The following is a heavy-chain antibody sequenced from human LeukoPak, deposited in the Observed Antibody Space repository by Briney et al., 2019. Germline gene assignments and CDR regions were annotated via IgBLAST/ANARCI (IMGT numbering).Heavy chain of an antibody. Sequence: GGSLRLSCAASGFNFDDYGMSWVRQAPGKGLEWVSALTWNAGSTGYADSVKGRFIISRDNAKNSLYLQMNSLRAEDTALYYCAKLDSSGYYASNPFDYWGQGTLVTVSS. D-gene: IGHD3-22*01. V-gene: IGHV3-20*04. CDR1: GFNFDDYG. J-gene: IGHJ4*02. CDR3: AKLDSSGYYASNPFDY. CDR2: LTWNAGST.